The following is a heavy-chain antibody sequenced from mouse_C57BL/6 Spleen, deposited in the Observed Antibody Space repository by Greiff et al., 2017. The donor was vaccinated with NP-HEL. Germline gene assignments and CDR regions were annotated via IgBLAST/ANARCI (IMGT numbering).Heavy chain of an antibody. J-gene: IGHJ4*01. Sequence: EVKLVESGGGLVKPGGSLKLSCAASGFTFSDYGMHWVRQAPEKGLEWVAYISSGSSTIYYADTVKGRFTISRDNAKNTLFLQMTRLRSEDTAMYYCARSQGSSFYYAMDYWGQGTSVTVSS. D-gene: IGHD1-1*01. CDR1: GFTFSDYG. CDR2: ISSGSSTI. V-gene: IGHV5-17*01. CDR3: ARSQGSSFYYAMDY.